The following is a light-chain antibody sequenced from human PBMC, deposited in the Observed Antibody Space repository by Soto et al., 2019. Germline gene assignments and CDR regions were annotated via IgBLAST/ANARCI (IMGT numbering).Light chain of an antibody. V-gene: IGKV3-20*01. CDR3: QQYGLSPYT. CDR2: AAS. J-gene: IGKJ2*01. CDR1: QSVSSNY. Sequence: EIVLTQSPDILSLSPGERATLSCRASQSVSSNYLAWYQQKHGQAPRLLIFAASSRATGIPDRFRGSGSGTDFTLTITRLEPEDSAVFYCQQYGLSPYTFGQGTKLEIK.